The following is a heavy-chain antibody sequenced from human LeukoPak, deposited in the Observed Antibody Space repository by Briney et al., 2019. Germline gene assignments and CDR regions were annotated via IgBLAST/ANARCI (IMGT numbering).Heavy chain of an antibody. CDR1: GFIFSTYS. V-gene: IGHV3-21*01. CDR2: ISASSSYI. J-gene: IGHJ3*01. D-gene: IGHD3-10*01. Sequence: GGSLRLSCAASGFIFSTYSMTWVRQAPGKGLEWVSSISASSSYISYADSVKGRFTISRDNSKNTLYLQMNSLRAEDTAVYYCARDWTFTRFSGSHPCAFDVWGQGTMVTVSS. CDR3: ARDWTFTRFSGSHPCAFDV.